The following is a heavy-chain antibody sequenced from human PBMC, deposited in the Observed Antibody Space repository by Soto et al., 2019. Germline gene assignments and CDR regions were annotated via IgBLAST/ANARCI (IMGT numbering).Heavy chain of an antibody. CDR2: VSYSGST. CDR1: GGAIGGYY. V-gene: IGHV4-59*08. D-gene: IGHD6-19*01. Sequence: SETLSLTCSLSGGAIGGYYWSWIRQPPGQALEWIGYVSYSGSTDYHPSLKSRVSISIDTSKNQFSLKMISVTAADTAVYYCARHGSNSGWFFCDPWGKGAMVTVSS. CDR3: ARHGSNSGWFFCDP. J-gene: IGHJ5*02.